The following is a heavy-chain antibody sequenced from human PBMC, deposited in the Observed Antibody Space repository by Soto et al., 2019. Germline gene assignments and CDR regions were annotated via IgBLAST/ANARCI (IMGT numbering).Heavy chain of an antibody. J-gene: IGHJ4*02. D-gene: IGHD3-22*01. CDR2: INSDGSRT. CDR3: ARALTYYYDIDF. V-gene: IGHV3-74*01. CDR1: GFTVGSNY. Sequence: PLRHCCAAFGFTVGSNYMSRVRKATGKGLVWVLRINSDGSRTTYADSVKGRFTISRDNAKNMLHLQMNSLRAEDTAVYYCARALTYYYDIDFWGQATLVSVSS.